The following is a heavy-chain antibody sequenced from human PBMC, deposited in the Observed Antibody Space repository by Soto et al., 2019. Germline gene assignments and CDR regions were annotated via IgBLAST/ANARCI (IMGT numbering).Heavy chain of an antibody. V-gene: IGHV3-74*01. J-gene: IGHJ4*02. D-gene: IGHD6-6*01. CDR3: ARTYSSSGHFDY. Sequence: GGSLRLSCAASGFTFSSYWMHWVRPAPGKGLVWVSRINSDGSSTSYADSVKGRFTISRDNAKNTLYLQMNSLRAEDTAVYYCARTYSSSGHFDYWGQGTLVTVSS. CDR2: INSDGSST. CDR1: GFTFSSYW.